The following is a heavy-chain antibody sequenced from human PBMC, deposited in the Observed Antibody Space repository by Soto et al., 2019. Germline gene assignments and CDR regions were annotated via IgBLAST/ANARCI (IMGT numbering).Heavy chain of an antibody. CDR3: ARGAEGYAFDI. CDR2: ISRNGGST. V-gene: IGHV3-64*01. CDR1: GFTFSSYA. Sequence: EVQLVESGGGLVQPGGSLRLSCAASGFTFSSYAMHWVRQAPGKGLEYVSTISRNGGSTYYANSVKGRFTISRDNSKNRLYLPMGSLRGEDMAVYYCARGAEGYAFDIWGQGTMVTASS. J-gene: IGHJ3*02.